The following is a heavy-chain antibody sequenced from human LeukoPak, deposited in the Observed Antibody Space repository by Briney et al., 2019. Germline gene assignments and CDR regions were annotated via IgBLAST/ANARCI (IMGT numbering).Heavy chain of an antibody. D-gene: IGHD6-13*01. CDR3: ASFDCSSWPPHFDY. V-gene: IGHV3-53*01. J-gene: IGHJ4*02. Sequence: GGSLRLSCAASGFTVSSNYMSWVRQAPGKGLEWVSVIYSGGSTYYADSVKGRFTISRDNSKNTLYLQMNSLRAEDTAVYYCASFDCSSWPPHFDYWGQGTLVTVSS. CDR2: IYSGGST. CDR1: GFTVSSNY.